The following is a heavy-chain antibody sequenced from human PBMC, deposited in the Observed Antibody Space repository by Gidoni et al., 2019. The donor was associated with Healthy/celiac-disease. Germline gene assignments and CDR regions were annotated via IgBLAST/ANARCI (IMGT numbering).Heavy chain of an antibody. Sequence: QVQLQQWGAGLLKPSETLPRTCAVYGGSFSGYYWRWIRQPPGKGLEWIGEINHSGSTNYNPSLKSRVTISVDTSKNQFSLKLSSVTAADTAVYYCARGAGYCSGGSCSFCDYWGQGTLVTVSS. CDR2: INHSGST. D-gene: IGHD2-15*01. V-gene: IGHV4-34*01. J-gene: IGHJ4*02. CDR3: ARGAGYCSGGSCSFCDY. CDR1: GGSFSGYY.